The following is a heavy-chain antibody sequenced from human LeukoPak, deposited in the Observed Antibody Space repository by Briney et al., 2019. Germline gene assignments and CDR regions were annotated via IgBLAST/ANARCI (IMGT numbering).Heavy chain of an antibody. D-gene: IGHD5-12*01. Sequence: ASVKVSCTASGDTFTAYYLHWVRQAPGQGLEWVGWINSNNGGTGYAQKFQGRVTMTRDTSITTVYMELSRLRSDDTAVYFCAREDIVATKVFDLWSRGTMVTVSS. CDR1: GDTFTAYY. CDR3: AREDIVATKVFDL. CDR2: INSNNGGT. V-gene: IGHV1-2*02. J-gene: IGHJ3*01.